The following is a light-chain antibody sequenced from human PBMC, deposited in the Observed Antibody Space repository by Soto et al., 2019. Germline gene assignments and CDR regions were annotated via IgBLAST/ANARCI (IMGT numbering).Light chain of an antibody. CDR3: MQAVQTPWA. Sequence: DIVMTQSPLSLPVTPGEPASISCRSSQSLLESNGYNYLDWYLQKPGQSPQLLIYLGSNRASGGPDRFSGSGSGRDFTLKISRVEAEDVGVYYCMQAVQTPWAFGQGTKVEIK. CDR1: QSLLESNGYNY. J-gene: IGKJ1*01. V-gene: IGKV2-28*01. CDR2: LGS.